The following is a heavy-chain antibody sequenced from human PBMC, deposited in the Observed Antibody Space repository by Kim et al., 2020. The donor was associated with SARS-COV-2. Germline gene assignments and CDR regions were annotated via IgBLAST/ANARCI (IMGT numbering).Heavy chain of an antibody. D-gene: IGHD5-18*01. Sequence: VKGRFTISRDNAKNTLYLQMNSLRAEDTAVYYCASAGYSYGFGGWALDYWGQGTLVTVSS. V-gene: IGHV3-74*01. CDR3: ASAGYSYGFGGWALDY. J-gene: IGHJ4*02.